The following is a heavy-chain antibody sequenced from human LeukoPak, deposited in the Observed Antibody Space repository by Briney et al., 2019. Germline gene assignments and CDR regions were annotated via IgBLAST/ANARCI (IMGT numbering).Heavy chain of an antibody. V-gene: IGHV3-74*01. D-gene: IGHD3-16*02. CDR2: ISTDGSNS. CDR3: TRDTGEAYYRY. J-gene: IGHJ4*02. CDR1: GFTFSSYL. Sequence: GGSLRLSCAASGFTFSSYLMNWVRQVPGKGLMWVSRISTDGSNSAYADSVTGRFTVSRDSARNTVYLQMNSLRVEDTAVYYCTRDTGEAYYRYWGQGTLVTVSS.